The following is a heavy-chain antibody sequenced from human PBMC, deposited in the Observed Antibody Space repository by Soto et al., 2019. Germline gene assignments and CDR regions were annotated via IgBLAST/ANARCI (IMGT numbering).Heavy chain of an antibody. V-gene: IGHV1-18*01. CDR3: ARDVGYGLIDY. CDR1: GYTFTSYG. J-gene: IGHJ4*02. D-gene: IGHD5-18*01. CDR2: INAYNGNT. Sequence: QVQLVQSGAEVKKPGASVKVSCKTSGYTFTSYGISWVRQAPGQGLEWMGWINAYNGNTNYAQKFQGRVTMTTDTSMSTAYMELSSLRSDVTAVYYCARDVGYGLIDYWGQGTLVTVSS.